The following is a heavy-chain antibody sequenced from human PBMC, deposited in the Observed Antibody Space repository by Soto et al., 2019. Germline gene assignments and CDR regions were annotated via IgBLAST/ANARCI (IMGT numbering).Heavy chain of an antibody. CDR1: GFTFRDYD. CDR2: ISSSGTAT. CDR3: AIKGPSAARPNH. Sequence: QVQLVESGGGLVRPGGSLRLSCAASGFTFRDYDMSWIRQAPGKGLEWVSCISSSGTATYYADSVKGRFTISRDNAKNSLDVEMNSLRVEDTAVYYCAIKGPSAARPNHWGQGTLVTVSS. V-gene: IGHV3-11*01. D-gene: IGHD6-6*01. J-gene: IGHJ5*02.